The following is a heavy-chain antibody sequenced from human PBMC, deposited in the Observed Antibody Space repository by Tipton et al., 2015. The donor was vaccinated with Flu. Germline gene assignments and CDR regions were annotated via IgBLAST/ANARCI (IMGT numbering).Heavy chain of an antibody. CDR3: ARGFIRLCDY. CDR1: GFTFSSFE. V-gene: IGHV3-48*03. CDR2: ITPSGGTK. D-gene: IGHD3-16*01. J-gene: IGHJ4*02. Sequence: SLRLSFAASGFTFSSFEMNWVRQAPGKGLEWLSHITPSGGTKYYADSVKGRFTISRDNAQNSLFLHMKSLRAEDTAVYYCARGFIRLCDYWGQGTLVTVSS.